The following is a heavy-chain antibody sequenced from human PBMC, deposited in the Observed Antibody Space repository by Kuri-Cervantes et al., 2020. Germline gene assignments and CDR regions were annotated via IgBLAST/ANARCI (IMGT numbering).Heavy chain of an antibody. D-gene: IGHD1-1*01. V-gene: IGHV4-39*07. CDR3: ACIKLDYYYYMGV. J-gene: IGHJ6*03. CDR1: GGSISSSSYY. Sequence: SETLSLTCTVSGGSISSSSYYWGWIRQPPGKGLEWIGSIYYSGSTYYNASLKSRVTISVDTSKNQFSLKLSSVTAADTAVYYCACIKLDYYYYMGVWGKGTTVTVSS. CDR2: IYYSGST.